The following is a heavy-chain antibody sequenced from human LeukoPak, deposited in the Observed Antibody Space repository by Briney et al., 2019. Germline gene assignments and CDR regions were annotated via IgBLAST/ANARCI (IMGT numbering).Heavy chain of an antibody. V-gene: IGHV3-66*02. D-gene: IGHD6-19*01. Sequence: GGSLRLSCAASGFTVSSNYMSWVRQAPGKGLEWVSVIYSGGSTYYADSVKGRFTISRDNSKNTLYLQMNSLRAEDTAVYYCAATSYSSGWPTWGQGTPVTVSS. CDR3: AATSYSSGWPT. J-gene: IGHJ4*02. CDR2: IYSGGST. CDR1: GFTVSSNY.